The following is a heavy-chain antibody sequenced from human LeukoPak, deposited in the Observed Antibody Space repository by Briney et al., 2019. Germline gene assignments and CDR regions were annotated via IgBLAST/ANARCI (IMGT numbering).Heavy chain of an antibody. CDR1: GFIFSSYA. V-gene: IGHV3-23*01. J-gene: IGHJ4*02. Sequence: GGSLRLSCAASGFIFSSYAMSWVRQAPGKGLEWVSAISGVGGTTYYADSVKGRFTISRDNSKNTLYLQMNSLRAEDTAVYYCAKTYSSSWSTDYWGQGTLVTVSS. D-gene: IGHD6-13*01. CDR2: ISGVGGTT. CDR3: AKTYSSSWSTDY.